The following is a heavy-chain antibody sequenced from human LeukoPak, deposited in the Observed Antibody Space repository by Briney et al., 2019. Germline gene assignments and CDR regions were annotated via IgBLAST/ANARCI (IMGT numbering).Heavy chain of an antibody. CDR1: GGSISSYY. Sequence: SETLSLTCTVSGGSISSYYWSWIRQPPGKGLEWIGYIYYSGSTNYNPSLKSRVAISVDTSKNQFSLKLSSVTAADTAVYYCARTLVGAQHVALDIWGQGTMVTVSS. D-gene: IGHD1-26*01. J-gene: IGHJ3*02. CDR2: IYYSGST. V-gene: IGHV4-59*01. CDR3: ARTLVGAQHVALDI.